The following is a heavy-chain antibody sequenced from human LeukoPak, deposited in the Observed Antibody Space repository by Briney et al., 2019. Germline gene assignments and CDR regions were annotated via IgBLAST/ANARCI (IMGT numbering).Heavy chain of an antibody. J-gene: IGHJ5*02. D-gene: IGHD2-15*01. CDR3: ARGRHSIGYCSGGSCAHRSNNWFDP. CDR2: IYTSGST. V-gene: IGHV4-61*02. Sequence: PSQTLSLTCTVSGGSISSGSYYWSWIRQPAGKGLEWIGRIYTSGSTNYNPSLKSRVTISVDTSKNQFSLKLSSVTAADTAVYYCARGRHSIGYCSGGSCAHRSNNWFDPWGQGTLVTVSS. CDR1: GGSISSGSYY.